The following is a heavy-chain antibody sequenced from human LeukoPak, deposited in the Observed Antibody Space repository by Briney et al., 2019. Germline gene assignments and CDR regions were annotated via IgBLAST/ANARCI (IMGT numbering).Heavy chain of an antibody. Sequence: PSETLSLTCTVPGGSFSSRSYYWGWIRQPRGKGLEGNGYNYYSGSTNYNPSLKSRVTISVDTSKNQFSLKLSSVTAADTAVYYCARRIMITFGGVIAALDAFDIWGQGTMVTVSS. CDR1: GGSFSSRSYY. V-gene: IGHV4-61*01. CDR2: NYYSGST. J-gene: IGHJ3*02. D-gene: IGHD3-16*02. CDR3: ARRIMITFGGVIAALDAFDI.